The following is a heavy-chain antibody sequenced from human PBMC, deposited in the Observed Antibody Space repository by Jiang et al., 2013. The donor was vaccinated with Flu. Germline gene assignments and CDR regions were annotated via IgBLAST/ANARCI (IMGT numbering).Heavy chain of an antibody. Sequence: SGAEVKKPGASVKVSCKVSGYTFTAHNIHWMRQVPGQGFEYMGYISPRSGGTDYAQRFQDRVTLTRDTSISTAYMELSGLRSDDTAVYYCARDPDTPMPIDFWGQGTLVTVSS. J-gene: IGHJ4*02. CDR3: ARDPDTPMPIDF. V-gene: IGHV1-2*02. D-gene: IGHD5-18*01. CDR1: GYTFTAHN. CDR2: ISPRSGGT.